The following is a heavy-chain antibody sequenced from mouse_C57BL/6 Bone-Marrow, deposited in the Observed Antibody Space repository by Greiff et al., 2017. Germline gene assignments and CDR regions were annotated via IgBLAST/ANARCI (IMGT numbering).Heavy chain of an antibody. CDR2: IDPSDSYT. Sequence: QVQLQQPGAELVMPGASVKLSCKASGYTFTSYWMHWVKQRPGQGLEWIGEIDPSDSYTNYNQKFKGKSTLTVDKSSSTAYMQLSSLTSEDSAVYYCAREDYYGRSLDYWGQGTTLTVSS. J-gene: IGHJ2*01. D-gene: IGHD1-1*01. CDR3: AREDYYGRSLDY. V-gene: IGHV1-69*01. CDR1: GYTFTSYW.